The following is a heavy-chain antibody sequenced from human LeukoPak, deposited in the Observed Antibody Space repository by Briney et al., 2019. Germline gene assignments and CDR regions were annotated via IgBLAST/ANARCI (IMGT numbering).Heavy chain of an antibody. CDR3: ARDASIAAAGTRPYYYYYMDV. CDR2: IIPIFGTA. V-gene: IGHV1-69*01. J-gene: IGHJ6*03. Sequence: SVKVSCKASGGTFSSYAISWVRQAPGQGLEWMGGIIPIFGTANYAQKFQGRVTITADESTSTAYMELSSLRSEDTAVYYCARDASIAAAGTRPYYYYYMDVWGKGTTVTVSS. D-gene: IGHD6-13*01. CDR1: GGTFSSYA.